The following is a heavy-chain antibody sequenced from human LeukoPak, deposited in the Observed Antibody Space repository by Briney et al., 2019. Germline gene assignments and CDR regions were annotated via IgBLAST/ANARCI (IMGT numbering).Heavy chain of an antibody. D-gene: IGHD2-2*01. J-gene: IGHJ4*02. Sequence: SETLFLTCTVSGYSISSGYYWGWIRQPPGKGLEWIGSIYHSGSTYYNPSLKSRVTISVDTSKNQFSLKLSSVTAADTAVYYCDIVVVPAASSYFDYWGQGTLVTVSS. CDR1: GYSISSGYY. V-gene: IGHV4-38-2*02. CDR2: IYHSGST. CDR3: DIVVVPAASSYFDY.